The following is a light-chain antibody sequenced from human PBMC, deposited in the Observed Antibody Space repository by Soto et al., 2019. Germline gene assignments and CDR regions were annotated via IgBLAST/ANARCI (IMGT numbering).Light chain of an antibody. CDR2: AAS. CDR3: QQYHTFSIA. V-gene: IGKV1-39*01. Sequence: DIQMTQSPSSLSASVGDRFTMTCRASQSISSYLNWYQQKPGKAPKLLIYAASSLQSGVPSRFSGSGSGTDFTLTISSLLPEDFATYYCQQYHTFSIAFGQGTRLEIK. CDR1: QSISSY. J-gene: IGKJ5*01.